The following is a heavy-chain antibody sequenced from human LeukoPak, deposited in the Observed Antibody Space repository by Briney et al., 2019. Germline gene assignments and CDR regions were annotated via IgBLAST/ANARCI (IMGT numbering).Heavy chain of an antibody. D-gene: IGHD6-6*01. J-gene: IGHJ4*02. V-gene: IGHV3-66*01. CDR3: ARDLVN. CDR1: GFTVSSNH. Sequence: PGGSLRLSCAASGFTVSSNHMSWVRQAPGKGLEWVSVFYSGGSTDYADSVKGRFTISRDSSKNTVHLQMNSLRAEGTAVYYCARDLVNWGQGTLVTVSS. CDR2: FYSGGST.